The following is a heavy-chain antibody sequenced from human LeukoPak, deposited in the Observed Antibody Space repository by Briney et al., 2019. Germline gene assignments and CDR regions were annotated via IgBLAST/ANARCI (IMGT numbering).Heavy chain of an antibody. Sequence: SGPTLVNPTQTLTLTCTFSGFSISTRKMCVSWIRQTPGKALEWLARIDWDNEKHYRTSLRTRLTVSKDTSKSQVVLTMTNMDPVDTGTYYCARVVRLSDNNFFDSWGQGNLVTVSS. D-gene: IGHD3-10*02. CDR1: GFSISTRKMC. CDR3: ARVVRLSDNNFFDS. V-gene: IGHV2-70*11. J-gene: IGHJ4*02. CDR2: IDWDNEK.